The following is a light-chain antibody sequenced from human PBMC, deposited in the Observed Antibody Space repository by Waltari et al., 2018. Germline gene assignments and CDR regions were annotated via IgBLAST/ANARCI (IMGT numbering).Light chain of an antibody. CDR3: QTGGHGTWV. Sequence: QLVLTQSPSASASPGASLKLTCTLSSGHSSNIIAWHQQQPEKGPRYLMKVNSDGSHSKGDEIPDRFAGSSSGAERYLTISSLQSEDEADYYCQTGGHGTWVFGGGTKLTVL. CDR2: VNSDGSH. V-gene: IGLV4-69*01. J-gene: IGLJ3*02. CDR1: SGHSSNI.